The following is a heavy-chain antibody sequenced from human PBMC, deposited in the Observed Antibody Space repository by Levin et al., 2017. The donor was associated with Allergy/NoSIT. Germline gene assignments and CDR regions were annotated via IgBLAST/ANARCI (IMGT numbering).Heavy chain of an antibody. CDR2: ISGSGGST. CDR3: AKWGGGPGYSSSWYGMDV. Sequence: GGSLRLSCAASGFTFSSYAMSWVRQAPGKGLEWVSAISGSGGSTYYADSVKGRFTISRDNSKNTLYLQMNSLRAEDTAVYYCAKWGGGPGYSSSWYGMDVWGQGTTVTVSS. V-gene: IGHV3-23*01. D-gene: IGHD6-13*01. CDR1: GFTFSSYA. J-gene: IGHJ6*02.